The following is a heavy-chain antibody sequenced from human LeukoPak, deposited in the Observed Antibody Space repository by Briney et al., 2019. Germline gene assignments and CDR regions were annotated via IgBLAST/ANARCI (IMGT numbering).Heavy chain of an antibody. Sequence: ASVKVSCKASGYTFTSYAMNWVRQAPGQGLEWMGWINTNTGNPTYAQGFTGRFVFSLDTSVSTAYLQISSLKAEDTAVYYCARDKRRYYGSGSFPGWSDPWGQGTLVTVSS. CDR1: GYTFTSYA. J-gene: IGHJ5*02. D-gene: IGHD3-10*01. CDR2: INTNTGNP. V-gene: IGHV7-4-1*02. CDR3: ARDKRRYYGSGSFPGWSDP.